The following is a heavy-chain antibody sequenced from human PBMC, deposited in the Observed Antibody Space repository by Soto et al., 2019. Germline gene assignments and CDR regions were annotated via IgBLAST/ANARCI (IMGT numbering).Heavy chain of an antibody. J-gene: IGHJ5*02. D-gene: IGHD2-2*01. CDR1: GFSLSNDG. Sequence: QVQLLQSGTEVKKPGASVKLSCKTSGFSLSNDGISWVRQAPGQALEWMGWISPYYDSTNYAQIFQGRVTLTTDTSTSTAYLELRSLSSDDTGVYYCARSEVPAAMGGWFDPWGQGTLVTVSS. CDR2: ISPYYDST. CDR3: ARSEVPAAMGGWFDP. V-gene: IGHV1-18*01.